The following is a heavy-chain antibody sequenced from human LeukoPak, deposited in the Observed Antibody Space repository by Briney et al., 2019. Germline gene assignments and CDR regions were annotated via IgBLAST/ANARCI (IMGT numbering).Heavy chain of an antibody. CDR3: ARPYCSSTSCYADIDY. D-gene: IGHD2-2*01. CDR2: ISSSSSYT. CDR1: GGSIRSSYYY. V-gene: IGHV3-11*06. J-gene: IGHJ4*02. Sequence: LSLTCTVSGGSIRSSYYYWGWIRQAPGKGLEWVSYISSSSSYTNYADSVKGRFTISRDNAKNSLYLQMNSLRAEDTAVYYCARPYCSSTSCYADIDYWGQGTLVTVSS.